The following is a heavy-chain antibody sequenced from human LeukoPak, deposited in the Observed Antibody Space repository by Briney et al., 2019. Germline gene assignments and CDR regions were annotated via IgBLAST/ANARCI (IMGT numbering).Heavy chain of an antibody. CDR2: INHSGST. V-gene: IGHV4-34*01. CDR1: GGSFSGYY. CDR3: ARGYNWFDP. J-gene: IGHJ5*02. Sequence: SVTLSLTCAVYGGSFSGYYWSWIRQPPGKGLEWIGEINHSGSTNYNPSLKSRVTISVDTSKNQFSLKLSSVTAADTAVYYCARGYNWFDPWGQGTLVTVSS.